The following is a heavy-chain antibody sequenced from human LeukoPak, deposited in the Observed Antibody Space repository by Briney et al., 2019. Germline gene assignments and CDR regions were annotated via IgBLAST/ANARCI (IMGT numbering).Heavy chain of an antibody. CDR2: FDPQEGKS. V-gene: IGHV1-24*01. Sequence: GASVKVSCTVSAYSKNEFYRHWVRQAPGKGLEWMGGFDPQEGKSIYAQKFQGRVGMTDDTFADTVFMELRSLTSEDTAVYYCVLYHLREFGVITGFDSWGQGTLVTVSS. D-gene: IGHD3-16*01. J-gene: IGHJ5*01. CDR1: AYSKNEFY. CDR3: VLYHLREFGVITGFDS.